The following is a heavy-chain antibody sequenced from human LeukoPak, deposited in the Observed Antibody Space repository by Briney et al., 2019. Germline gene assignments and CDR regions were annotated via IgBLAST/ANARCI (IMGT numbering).Heavy chain of an antibody. CDR2: MSSTSSYI. CDR1: GFTFSTYT. D-gene: IGHD3/OR15-3a*01. Sequence: GSLRLSCAASGFTFSTYTLNWVRQAPGKGLEWVSSMSSTSSYIYYADSVKGRFTISRDNAKNSLYLQMNSLRVEDTAVYYCAAGLVTPYWGQGTLVTVSS. V-gene: IGHV3-21*01. CDR3: AAGLVTPY. J-gene: IGHJ4*02.